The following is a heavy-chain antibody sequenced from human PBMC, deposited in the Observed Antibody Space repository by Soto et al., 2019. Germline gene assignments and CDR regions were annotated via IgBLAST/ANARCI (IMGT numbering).Heavy chain of an antibody. D-gene: IGHD5-12*01. Sequence: EVLLEESGGGLVQPGGSLRLSCAASGFTFSSYKMNWVRQAPGKGLEWVSHISRGGSTMYYADSVKGRFTISRDNAMNSLYLQMSSLREEHTAVYYCARGEGYSGYDFDFWGQGTLVTVSS. CDR2: ISRGGSTM. V-gene: IGHV3-48*02. J-gene: IGHJ4*02. CDR1: GFTFSSYK. CDR3: ARGEGYSGYDFDF.